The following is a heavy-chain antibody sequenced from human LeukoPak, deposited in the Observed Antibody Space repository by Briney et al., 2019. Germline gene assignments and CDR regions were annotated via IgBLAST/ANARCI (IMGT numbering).Heavy chain of an antibody. CDR2: INPNSGGT. CDR3: ATDLVPYSNPPGDFDY. D-gene: IGHD4-11*01. Sequence: SVKVSCKASGGTFSSYAISWVRQAPGQGLEWMGWINPNSGGTNYAQKFQGRVTMTEDTSTDTAYMELSSLRSEDTAVYYCATDLVPYSNPPGDFDYWGQGTLVTVSS. J-gene: IGHJ4*02. CDR1: GGTFSSYA. V-gene: IGHV1-69*10.